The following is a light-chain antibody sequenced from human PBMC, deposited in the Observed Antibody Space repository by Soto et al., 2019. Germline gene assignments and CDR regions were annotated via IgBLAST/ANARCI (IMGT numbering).Light chain of an antibody. Sequence: QSALTQPGSVSGSPGQSITISCTGTSSDVGSYNLVSWYQQHPGKAPKLIIYEVSERPSGVSHRFSGSKSGNTASLTISGLQADDEADYYCCSYATPRLFGGGTKLTV. CDR2: EVS. CDR3: CSYATPRL. V-gene: IGLV2-23*02. J-gene: IGLJ2*01. CDR1: SSDVGSYNL.